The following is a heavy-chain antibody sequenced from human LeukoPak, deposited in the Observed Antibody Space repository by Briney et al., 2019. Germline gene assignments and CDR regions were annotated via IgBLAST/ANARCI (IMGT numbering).Heavy chain of an antibody. CDR3: ARHGSRWFGELRIHFDY. CDR1: GGSISSSSYY. J-gene: IGHJ4*02. CDR2: IYYSGST. Sequence: KPSETLSLTCTVSGGSISSSSYYWGWIRQPPGKGLEWIGSIYYSGSTYYNPSLKSRVTISVDTSKNQFSLKLSSVTAADTAVYYCARHGSRWFGELRIHFDYWGQGTLVTVSS. D-gene: IGHD3-10*01. V-gene: IGHV4-39*01.